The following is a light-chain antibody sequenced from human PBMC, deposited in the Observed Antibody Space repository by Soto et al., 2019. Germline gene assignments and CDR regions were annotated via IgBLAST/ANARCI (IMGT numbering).Light chain of an antibody. CDR1: QSISSW. Sequence: QSPSTLSASVGDRVTITCRASQSISSWLAWYQQKPGKAPNLLIYKASSLESGVPSRFSGSGSGTEFTLTISSLQPDDFATYYCQQYDSYWTFGQGTKV. CDR2: KAS. J-gene: IGKJ1*01. CDR3: QQYDSYWT. V-gene: IGKV1-5*03.